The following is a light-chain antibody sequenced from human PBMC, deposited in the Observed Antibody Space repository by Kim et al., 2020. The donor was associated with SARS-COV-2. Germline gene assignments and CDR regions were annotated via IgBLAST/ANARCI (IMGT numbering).Light chain of an antibody. J-gene: IGKJ1*01. V-gene: IGKV3D-15*01. Sequence: LSGAPGETVTLSCRASEPVTTNIAWYQQKRGRTPRLVIYGASTRAAGIPDRFSGSGSETEFTLTISSLQSEDFAVYYCQQYNAWPTFGQGTKLEI. CDR1: EPVTTN. CDR3: QQYNAWPT. CDR2: GAS.